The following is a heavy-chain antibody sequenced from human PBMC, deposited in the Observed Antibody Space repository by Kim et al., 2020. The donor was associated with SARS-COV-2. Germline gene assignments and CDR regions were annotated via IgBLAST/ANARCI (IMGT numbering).Heavy chain of an antibody. J-gene: IGHJ4*02. V-gene: IGHV3-74*01. Sequence: GGSLRLSCAASGFTFSNYWMHWVRQAPGKGLVWVSRINTDGSRIDYADSVKGRFTISRDNAKNTLYVQMNSLRAEDTAVYYCARDEGSGSSIRGFDYWGQGSLVTVSS. CDR1: GFTFSNYW. D-gene: IGHD3-10*01. CDR3: ARDEGSGSSIRGFDY. CDR2: INTDGSRI.